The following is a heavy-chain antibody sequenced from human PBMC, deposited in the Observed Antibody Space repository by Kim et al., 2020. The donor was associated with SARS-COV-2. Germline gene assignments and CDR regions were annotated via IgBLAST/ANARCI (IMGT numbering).Heavy chain of an antibody. D-gene: IGHD5-12*01. CDR3: ARAKHPEWLHGYFDY. V-gene: IGHV1-3*01. CDR2: INAGNGNT. CDR1: GYTFTSYA. Sequence: ASVKVSCKASGYTFTSYAMHWVRQAPGQRLEWMGWINAGNGNTKYSQKFQGRVTITRDTSASTAYMELSSLRSEDTAVYYCARAKHPEWLHGYFDYWGQGTLVTVSS. J-gene: IGHJ4*02.